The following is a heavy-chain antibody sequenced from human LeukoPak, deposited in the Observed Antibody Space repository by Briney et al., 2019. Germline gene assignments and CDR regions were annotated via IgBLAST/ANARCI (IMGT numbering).Heavy chain of an antibody. V-gene: IGHV1-2*02. CDR2: INPNSGGT. D-gene: IGHD1-26*01. CDR1: GYTFTGYY. CDR3: ARDWAGSYYEGWFDP. Sequence: ASVKVSCKASGYTFTGYYMHWVRQAPGQGLEWMGWINPNSGGTDYAQKFQGRVTMTRDTSISTAYMELSRLRSDDTAVYYCARDWAGSYYEGWFDPWGQGTLVTVSS. J-gene: IGHJ5*02.